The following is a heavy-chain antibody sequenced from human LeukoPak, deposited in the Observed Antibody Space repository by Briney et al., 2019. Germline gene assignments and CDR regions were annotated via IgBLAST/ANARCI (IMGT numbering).Heavy chain of an antibody. CDR1: GFDLSTYA. CDR2: IRIGGGGT. J-gene: IGHJ5*02. Sequence: GVSLRLSCAASGFDLSTYAMTRVRQAPAKGLKWVSSIRIGGGGTYYADSVKGRFTISRDNSENTLHLQMNNLRVGDTAKYFCARCMVLNQGWWNWFDPWGQGTLVTVSS. V-gene: IGHV3-23*01. D-gene: IGHD2-15*01. CDR3: ARCMVLNQGWWNWFDP.